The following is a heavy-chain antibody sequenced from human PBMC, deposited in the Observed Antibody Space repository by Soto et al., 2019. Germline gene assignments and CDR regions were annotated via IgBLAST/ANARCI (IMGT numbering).Heavy chain of an antibody. Sequence: SVKVSCKASGGTFSSYAISWVRQAPGQGLEWMGGIIPIFGTANYAQKFQGRVTITADESTSTAYMELSSLRSEDTAVYFCASTNLYNWNDEGYYYGMDVWGQGTMVTVSS. V-gene: IGHV1-69*13. CDR1: GGTFSSYA. CDR3: ASTNLYNWNDEGYYYGMDV. D-gene: IGHD1-20*01. CDR2: IIPIFGTA. J-gene: IGHJ6*02.